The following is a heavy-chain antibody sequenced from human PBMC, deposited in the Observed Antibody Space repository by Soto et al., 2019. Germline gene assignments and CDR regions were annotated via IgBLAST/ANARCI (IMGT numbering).Heavy chain of an antibody. CDR1: GFTFSSYG. J-gene: IGHJ4*02. CDR3: AKDSFRGIAARPFDY. D-gene: IGHD6-6*01. CDR2: ISYDGSNK. Sequence: GGSLRLSCAASGFTFSSYGMHWVRQAPGKGLEWVAVISYDGSNKYYADSVKGRFTISRDNSKNTLYLQMNSLRAEDTAVYYCAKDSFRGIAARPFDYWGQGTLVTVSS. V-gene: IGHV3-30*18.